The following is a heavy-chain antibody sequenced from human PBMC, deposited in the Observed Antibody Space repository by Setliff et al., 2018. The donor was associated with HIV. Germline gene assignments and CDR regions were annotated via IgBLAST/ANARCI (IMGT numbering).Heavy chain of an antibody. V-gene: IGHV4-61*09. CDR1: GGSISSGSHY. Sequence: PSETLSLTCTVSGGSISSGSHYWSWIRQPAGKGLEWIGQIYASGNTNYNPSLKSRVTISVDTSKNQFSLKLSSVTAADTAVYYCARVPTNPDFYYYYMDVWGKGTTVTVSS. CDR3: ARVPTNPDFYYYYMDV. CDR2: IYASGNT. J-gene: IGHJ6*03.